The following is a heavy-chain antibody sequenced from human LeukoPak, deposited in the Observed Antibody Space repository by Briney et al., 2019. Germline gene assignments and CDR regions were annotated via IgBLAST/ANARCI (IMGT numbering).Heavy chain of an antibody. CDR1: GFTFSSYG. CDR2: IRYDGNNE. V-gene: IGHV3-30*02. CDR3: AREKEVGVPAARGWFDP. J-gene: IGHJ5*02. D-gene: IGHD2-2*01. Sequence: GGSLRLSCAASGFTFSSYGIHWDRQAPGKGLEWVAFIRYDGNNEYYADSVKGRFTISRDNAKNSLYLQMNSLRAEDTAVYYCAREKEVGVPAARGWFDPWGQGTLVTVSS.